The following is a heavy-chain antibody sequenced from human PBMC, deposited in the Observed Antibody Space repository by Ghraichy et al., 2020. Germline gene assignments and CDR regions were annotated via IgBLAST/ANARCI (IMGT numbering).Heavy chain of an antibody. CDR3: ARGSSIAAHVRDDAFDI. CDR1: GFTVSSNY. CDR2: IYSGGST. V-gene: IGHV3-53*01. Sequence: GGSLRLSCAASGFTVSSNYMSWVRQAPGKGLEWVSVIYSGGSTYYADSVKGRFTISRDNSKNTLYLQMNSLRAEDTAVYYCARGSSIAAHVRDDAFDIWGQGRMFTVSS. D-gene: IGHD6-6*01. J-gene: IGHJ3*02.